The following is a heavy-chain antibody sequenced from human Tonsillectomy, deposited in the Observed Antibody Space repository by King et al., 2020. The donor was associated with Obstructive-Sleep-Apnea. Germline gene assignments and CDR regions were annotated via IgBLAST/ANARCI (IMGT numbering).Heavy chain of an antibody. V-gene: IGHV5-10-1*01. J-gene: IGHJ6*02. CDR2: IDPSDSYT. CDR3: ANLQRYCSSTSCSYGMDV. CDR1: GYSFTSYW. D-gene: IGHD2-2*01. Sequence: QLVQSGAEVKKPGESLRISCKGSGYSFTSYWISWGRQMPGEGLGWMGRIDPSDSYTNYSPSFQSHFTISADKSISTAYLQWSSLKASDTAMYYCANLQRYCSSTSCSYGMDVWGQGTTVTVSS.